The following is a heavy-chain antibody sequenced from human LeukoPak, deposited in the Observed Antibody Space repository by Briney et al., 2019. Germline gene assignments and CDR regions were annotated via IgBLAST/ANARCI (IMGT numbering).Heavy chain of an antibody. D-gene: IGHD4/OR15-4a*01. CDR3: ARDTLGEGEDANYAVYYFDY. Sequence: GGSLRLSCAASGFTFSSYAMHWVRQAPGKGLEWVAVISYDGSNKYYADSVKGRFTISRDNSKNTLYLQMNSLRADDTAVYYCARDTLGEGEDANYAVYYFDYWGQGTVVTVSS. V-gene: IGHV3-30*04. CDR2: ISYDGSNK. J-gene: IGHJ4*02. CDR1: GFTFSSYA.